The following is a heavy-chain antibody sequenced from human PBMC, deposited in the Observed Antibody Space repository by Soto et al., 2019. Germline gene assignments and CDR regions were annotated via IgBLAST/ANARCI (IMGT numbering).Heavy chain of an antibody. Sequence: QVQVVEPGGGVVQPGRSLRLSCAASGFTFSDYGMHWVRQAPGKGLEWVAVISYDGSKKYYADSVKGRFTTSRDNSKNTLYLQMNSLRPEDTAVYYCAKVGKGWDYFDYWGQGTLVTVSS. D-gene: IGHD6-13*01. CDR3: AKVGKGWDYFDY. J-gene: IGHJ4*02. CDR1: GFTFSDYG. CDR2: ISYDGSKK. V-gene: IGHV3-30*18.